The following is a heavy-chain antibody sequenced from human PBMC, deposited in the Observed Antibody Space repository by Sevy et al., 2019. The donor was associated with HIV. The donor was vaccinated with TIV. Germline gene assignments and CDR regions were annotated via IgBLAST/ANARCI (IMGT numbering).Heavy chain of an antibody. CDR2: ISGSGGNT. CDR3: AISRMPRRGFDY. J-gene: IGHJ4*02. D-gene: IGHD2-2*01. CDR1: GFTFSTYA. V-gene: IGHV3-23*01. Sequence: GESLKISCAASGFTFSTYAMSWVRQAPGKGLEWVSVISGSGGNTYYTDSVKGRFTISRDNAKNTLYLQMNSLRAEDRALYYCAISRMPRRGFDYWGQGTLVTVSS.